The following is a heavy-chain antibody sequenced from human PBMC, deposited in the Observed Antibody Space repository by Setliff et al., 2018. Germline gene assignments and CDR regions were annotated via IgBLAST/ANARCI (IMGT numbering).Heavy chain of an antibody. Sequence: SETLSLTCTVSGGSISSSSYYWGWIRQPPGKGLEWIGSIYYSGSTYYNPSLKSRVTISVDTSKNQFSLKLSSVTAADTAVYYCASDGQGNYNFWSGSYYYYGMDVWGQGTTVTVSS. D-gene: IGHD3-3*01. V-gene: IGHV4-39*07. CDR2: IYYSGST. CDR1: GGSISSSSYY. J-gene: IGHJ6*02. CDR3: ASDGQGNYNFWSGSYYYYGMDV.